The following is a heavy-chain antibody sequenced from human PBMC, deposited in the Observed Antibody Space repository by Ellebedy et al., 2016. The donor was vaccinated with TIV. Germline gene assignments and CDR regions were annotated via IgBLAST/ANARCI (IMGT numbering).Heavy chain of an antibody. CDR1: GFTVTTNY. D-gene: IGHD4-23*01. J-gene: IGHJ4*02. V-gene: IGHV3-53*01. CDR2: IFSAADGGET. CDR3: ARDAAGNGGKLDY. Sequence: PGGSLRLSCAASGFTVTTNYMNWVSQAPGKGLEWVSVIFSAADGGETHYADSVKGRFTISRDSSKNTLYLQMNSLRAEDTAVYYCARDAAGNGGKLDYWGQGALVTVSS.